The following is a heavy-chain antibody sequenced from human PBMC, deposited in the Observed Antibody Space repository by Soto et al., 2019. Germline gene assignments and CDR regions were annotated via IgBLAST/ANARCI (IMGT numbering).Heavy chain of an antibody. CDR1: GYTFTSYG. D-gene: IGHD6-19*01. CDR2: ISAYNGNT. Sequence: QVQLVQSGAEVKKPGASVKVSCKASGYTFTSYGISWVRQAPGQGLEWMGWISAYNGNTNYAQKFQGRVTITADESTSTAYMELSSLRSEDTAVYYCARMRSSSGDDYWGQGTLVTVSS. CDR3: ARMRSSSGDDY. V-gene: IGHV1-18*04. J-gene: IGHJ4*02.